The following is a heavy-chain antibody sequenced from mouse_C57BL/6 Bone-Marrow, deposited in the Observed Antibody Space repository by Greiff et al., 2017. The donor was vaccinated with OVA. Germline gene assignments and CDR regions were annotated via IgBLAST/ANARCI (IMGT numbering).Heavy chain of an antibody. J-gene: IGHJ2*01. V-gene: IGHV5-6*02. CDR3: ARHGDYGSFFDY. CDR1: GFTFSSYG. Sequence: KLVESGGDLVKPGGSLKLSCAASGFTFSSYGMSWVRQTPDKRLEWVATISSGGSYTYYPDSVKGRFTISRDNAKNTLYLQMSSLKSEDTAMDDCARHGDYGSFFDYWGQGTTLTVSS. D-gene: IGHD1-1*01. CDR2: ISSGGSYT.